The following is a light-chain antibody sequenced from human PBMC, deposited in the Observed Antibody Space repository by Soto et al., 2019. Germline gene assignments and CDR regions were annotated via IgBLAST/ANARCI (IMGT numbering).Light chain of an antibody. Sequence: QSALTQPASVSGSPGQSITISCTGTSSDVGSYNLVSWYQQHPGKAPKLMIYEGSKRPSGVSDRFSGSKSGNTASLTISGLQAEDEYDYSCCSYAGSSAWVFGGGTKLTVL. J-gene: IGLJ3*02. CDR2: EGS. V-gene: IGLV2-23*01. CDR1: SSDVGSYNL. CDR3: CSYAGSSAWV.